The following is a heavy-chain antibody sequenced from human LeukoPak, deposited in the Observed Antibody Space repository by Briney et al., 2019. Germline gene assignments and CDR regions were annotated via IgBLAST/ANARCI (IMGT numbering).Heavy chain of an antibody. D-gene: IGHD5-12*01. Sequence: PGGSLRLSCAASGFTFSSYAMSWVRQAPGKGLEWVSTISGSFGSTYYADPVEGRFTISRDNSKNTMSLQLNSLRAEDTAVYYCAQSPKIVTTPRFDYWGQGTLVTVSS. V-gene: IGHV3-23*01. CDR1: GFTFSSYA. J-gene: IGHJ4*02. CDR2: ISGSFGST. CDR3: AQSPKIVTTPRFDY.